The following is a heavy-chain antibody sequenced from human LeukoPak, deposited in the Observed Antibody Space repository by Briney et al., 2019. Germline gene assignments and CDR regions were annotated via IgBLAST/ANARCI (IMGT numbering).Heavy chain of an antibody. D-gene: IGHD3-3*01. J-gene: IGHJ5*02. CDR3: ARRVSPYYDFWSGYYTRLDWFDP. CDR2: ISSSSSTI. V-gene: IGHV3-48*02. CDR1: GFTFSSYS. Sequence: PGGSLRLSCAASGFTFSSYSMNWVRQAPGKGLEWVSYISSSSSTIYYADSVKGRFTISRDNAKNSLYLQMNSLRDEDTAVCYCARRVSPYYDFWSGYYTRLDWFDPWGQGTLVTVSS.